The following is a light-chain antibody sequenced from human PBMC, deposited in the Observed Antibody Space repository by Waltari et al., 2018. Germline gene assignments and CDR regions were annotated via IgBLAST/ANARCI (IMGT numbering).Light chain of an antibody. CDR3: LQYGASPRT. Sequence: EVVLTQSPGTLSLSPGERATISCRASQSLSSNSLAWYQHKLGQAPRLLIYGASSRATDIPDRFSGSGSGTDFTLTISRLEPEDFAVYYCLQYGASPRTFGQGTKLEIK. CDR2: GAS. CDR1: QSLSSNS. V-gene: IGKV3-20*01. J-gene: IGKJ2*02.